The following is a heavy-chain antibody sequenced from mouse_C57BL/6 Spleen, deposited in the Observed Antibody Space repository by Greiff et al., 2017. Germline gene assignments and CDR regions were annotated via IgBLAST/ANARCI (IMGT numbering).Heavy chain of an antibody. Sequence: EVQLQQSGPELVKPGASVKISCKASGYTFTDYYMNWVKQSHGKSLEWIGDINPNNGGTSYNQKFKGKATLTVDKSSSTAYMELRSLTSEDSAVYYCARLDYWCQGTSVTVSS. CDR2: INPNNGGT. CDR1: GYTFTDYY. V-gene: IGHV1-26*01. CDR3: ARLDY. J-gene: IGHJ4*01.